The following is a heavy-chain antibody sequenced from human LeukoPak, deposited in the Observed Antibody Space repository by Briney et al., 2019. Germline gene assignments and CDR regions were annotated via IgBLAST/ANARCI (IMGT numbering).Heavy chain of an antibody. V-gene: IGHV4-34*01. CDR2: INHSGGT. Sequence: SETLSLTCAVYGGSLSGYHWSWIRQSPGRGLEWIGQINHSGGTDCNASVQSRVTISIDTARNQFSLRLSSLTAADTAIYYCARRPDGFDIWGQGTTVIVSS. CDR3: ARRPDGFDI. CDR1: GGSLSGYH. J-gene: IGHJ3*02.